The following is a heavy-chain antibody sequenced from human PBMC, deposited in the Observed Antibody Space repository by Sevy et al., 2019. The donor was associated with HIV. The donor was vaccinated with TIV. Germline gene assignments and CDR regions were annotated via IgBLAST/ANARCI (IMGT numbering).Heavy chain of an antibody. CDR1: GFTFSSYA. Sequence: GGSLRLSCGVSGFTFSSYAMTWVRQPPGKGLEWVSIISGSGATTSYADSVKGRFTISRDNSKNALYLQMNSLRAEDTAVYYCATLRSGDPNPTYYFAYWGQGTLVTDSS. D-gene: IGHD3-16*01. J-gene: IGHJ4*02. V-gene: IGHV3-23*01. CDR2: ISGSGATT. CDR3: ATLRSGDPNPTYYFAY.